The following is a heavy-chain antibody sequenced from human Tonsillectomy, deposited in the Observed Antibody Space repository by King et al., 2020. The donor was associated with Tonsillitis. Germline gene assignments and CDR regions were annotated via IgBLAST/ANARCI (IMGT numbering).Heavy chain of an antibody. J-gene: IGHJ4*02. Sequence: VQLVESGGGVVQPGRSLRLSCAASGFTFSNYAMHWVRQAPGKGLEWGAVISYDGSNKYYADSVKGRFTISRDNSKNTLYLQMNSLRAEDTAVYYCARHDYGAYYFDYWGQGTLVTVSS. CDR1: GFTFSNYA. V-gene: IGHV3-30*04. CDR2: ISYDGSNK. D-gene: IGHD4-17*01. CDR3: ARHDYGAYYFDY.